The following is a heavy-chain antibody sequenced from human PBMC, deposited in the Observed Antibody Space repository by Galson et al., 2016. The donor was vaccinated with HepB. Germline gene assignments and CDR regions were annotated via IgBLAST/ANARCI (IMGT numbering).Heavy chain of an antibody. CDR3: ARANIIMVTLGVFLDT. J-gene: IGHJ1*01. D-gene: IGHD2-15*01. CDR1: GFPFNTYA. Sequence: SLRLSCAASGFPFNTYAMTWVRQAPGKGLERVSGVSGHAGSTYYADSVKGRFAISRDNFKNTLYLQMNSLRADDTAVYYCARANIIMVTLGVFLDTWGQGTLVTVSS. CDR2: VSGHAGST. V-gene: IGHV3-23*01.